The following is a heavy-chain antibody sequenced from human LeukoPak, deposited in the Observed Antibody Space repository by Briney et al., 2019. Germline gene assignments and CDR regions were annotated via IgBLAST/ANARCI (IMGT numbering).Heavy chain of an antibody. V-gene: IGHV4-38-2*02. CDR3: ARTTMVRGTYYMDV. CDR2: IYHSGST. J-gene: IGHJ6*03. CDR1: GYSISSGYY. D-gene: IGHD3-10*01. Sequence: SETLSLTCTVSGYSISSGYYWGWIRQPPGKGLGWIGSIYHSGSTYYNPSLKSRVTISVDTSKNQFSLKLSSVTAADTAVYYCARTTMVRGTYYMDVWGKGTTVTISS.